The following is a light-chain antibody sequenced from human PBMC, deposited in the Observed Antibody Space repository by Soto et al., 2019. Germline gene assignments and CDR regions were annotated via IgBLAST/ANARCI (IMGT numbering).Light chain of an antibody. Sequence: IVLTQSPAALSVSPGEGVTLSCRASHNVGTNLAWYQLKPGQAPRLLIYGSSTRATGIPATFSGSGSGTDFTLTISSLQSEESAVYYCQQYNSWGLSFGGGTKVEIK. V-gene: IGKV3D-15*01. CDR1: HNVGTN. CDR3: QQYNSWGLS. CDR2: GSS. J-gene: IGKJ4*01.